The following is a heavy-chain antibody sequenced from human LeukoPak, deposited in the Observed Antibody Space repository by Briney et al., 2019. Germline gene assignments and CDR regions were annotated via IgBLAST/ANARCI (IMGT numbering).Heavy chain of an antibody. D-gene: IGHD5-12*01. CDR2: INHSGST. J-gene: IGHJ5*02. Sequence: PSETLSLTCAVYGGSFSGYYWSWIRQPPGKGLEWIGEINHSGSTYYNPSLKSRVTISVDTSKNQFSLKLSSVTAADTAVYYCARSDVDIVATIRSSSFDPWGQGTLVTVSS. CDR1: GGSFSGYY. V-gene: IGHV4-34*01. CDR3: ARSDVDIVATIRSSSFDP.